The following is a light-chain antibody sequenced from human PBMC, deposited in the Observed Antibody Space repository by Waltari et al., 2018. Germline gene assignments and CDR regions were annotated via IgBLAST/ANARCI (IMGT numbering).Light chain of an antibody. V-gene: IGKV3-15*01. J-gene: IGKJ5*01. CDR2: GAS. CDR1: QSVSSN. Sequence: EIVMTQSPATLSVSPGERAPLPCRASQSVSSNLAWYQQKPGQAPRLLIFGASSRATGIPGRFSGSGSGTEFTLTISSLQSEDFAVYYCQQYNNWLITFGQGTRLEIK. CDR3: QQYNNWLIT.